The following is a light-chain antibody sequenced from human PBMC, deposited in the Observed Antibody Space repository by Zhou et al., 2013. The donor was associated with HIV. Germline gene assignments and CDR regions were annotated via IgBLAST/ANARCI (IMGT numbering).Light chain of an antibody. CDR3: QQSYSTQFT. V-gene: IGKV1-39*01. Sequence: DIQMTQSPSSLSASVGDRVTITCRASQSISTYLNWHQQKSGKAPKLLISAASNLQSGVPSRFNGSGSGTDFTLTISSLQPEDFATYYCQQSYSTQFTFGPGTRVEIK. J-gene: IGKJ3*01. CDR2: AAS. CDR1: QSISTY.